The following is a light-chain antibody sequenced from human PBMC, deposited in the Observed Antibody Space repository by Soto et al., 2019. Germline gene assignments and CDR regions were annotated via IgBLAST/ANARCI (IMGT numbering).Light chain of an antibody. CDR3: QHYDGPPFT. CDR2: GAS. CDR1: QSVASRF. J-gene: IGKJ3*01. V-gene: IGKV3-20*01. Sequence: EIVLTQSPGILSLSPGERATLSCRASQSVASRFLAWYQQRPGQAPSLLIDGASSRRTGIPDRFSGSGSGTDFTLIISRLEPEDFAVYYCQHYDGPPFTYGPGTKVDIK.